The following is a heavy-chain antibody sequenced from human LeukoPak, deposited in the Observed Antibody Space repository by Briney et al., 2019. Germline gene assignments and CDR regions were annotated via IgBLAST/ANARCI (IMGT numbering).Heavy chain of an antibody. CDR1: GGTLSNYA. CDR2: ITPILNIA. J-gene: IGHJ5*02. Sequence: GSSVTVSCKASGGTLSNYAISWVRQAPGQGLEWMGRITPILNIANYAQRFQGRVTITADKSTSTAYMDLSSLRSEDSAVYYCATQGLGYCSSSRCRYNYFDPWGQGALVTVSS. V-gene: IGHV1-69*04. D-gene: IGHD2-2*01. CDR3: ATQGLGYCSSSRCRYNYFDP.